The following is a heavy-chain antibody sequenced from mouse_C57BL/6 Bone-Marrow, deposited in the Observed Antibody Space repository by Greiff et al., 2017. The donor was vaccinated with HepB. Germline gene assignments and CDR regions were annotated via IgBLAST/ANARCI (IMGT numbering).Heavy chain of an antibody. Sequence: VQLQQPGAELVKPGASVKLSCKASGYTFTSYWMHWVKQRPGQGLEWIGMIHPKSGSTNYNEKFKSKATLTVDKSSSTAYMQLSSLTSEDSAVYYCARGGLYYDYDERFAFGCRGTLITVTA. J-gene: IGHJ3*01. D-gene: IGHD2-4*01. V-gene: IGHV1-64*01. CDR1: GYTFTSYW. CDR3: ARGGLYYDYDERFAF. CDR2: IHPKSGST.